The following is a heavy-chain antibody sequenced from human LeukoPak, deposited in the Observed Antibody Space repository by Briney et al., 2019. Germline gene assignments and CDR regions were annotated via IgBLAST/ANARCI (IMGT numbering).Heavy chain of an antibody. CDR1: GGSISSYY. CDR3: ASGGTDLYY. Sequence: PSETLSLTCTVSGGSISSYYWSWTRQPPGKGLEWIGYIYYSGSTNYNPSLKSRVTISVDTSKNQFSLKLSSVTAADTAVYYCASGGTDLYYWGQGTLVTVSS. V-gene: IGHV4-59*01. CDR2: IYYSGST. D-gene: IGHD3-16*01. J-gene: IGHJ4*02.